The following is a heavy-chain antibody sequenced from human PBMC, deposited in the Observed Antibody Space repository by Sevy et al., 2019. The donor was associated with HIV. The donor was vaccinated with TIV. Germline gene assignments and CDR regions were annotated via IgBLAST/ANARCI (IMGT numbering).Heavy chain of an antibody. CDR1: GLTVSDNF. J-gene: IGHJ4*02. CDR3: ARGKHVSGYYGSFDY. D-gene: IGHD5-12*01. V-gene: IGHV3-53*01. Sequence: GGSLRLSCAASGLTVSDNFMSWVRQAPGKGLEWVSVIYIGGTTYYADSVKGRFTISRDNSKNTIDLQINGLRAEDTAVYYCARGKHVSGYYGSFDYWGQGALVTVSS. CDR2: IYIGGTT.